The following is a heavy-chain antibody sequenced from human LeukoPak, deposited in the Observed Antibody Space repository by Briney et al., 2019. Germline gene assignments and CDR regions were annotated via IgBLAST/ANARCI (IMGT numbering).Heavy chain of an antibody. CDR2: MNPNSGNT. D-gene: IGHD1-1*01. J-gene: IGHJ4*02. CDR1: GYTFTSYG. V-gene: IGHV1-8*01. Sequence: ASVKVSCKASGYTFTSYGINWVRQATGQGLEWMGWMNPNSGNTGYAQKLQGRVTMTRNTSISTAYMELSSLRSEDTALYYCATAAWVSTSSNYYFDNWGQGTLVTVSS. CDR3: ATAAWVSTSSNYYFDN.